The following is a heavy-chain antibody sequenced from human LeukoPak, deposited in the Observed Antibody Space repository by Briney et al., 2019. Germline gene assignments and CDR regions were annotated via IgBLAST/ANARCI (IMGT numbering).Heavy chain of an antibody. D-gene: IGHD1-26*01. CDR2: IKQDGSEK. CDR3: ARQRGSYSSDY. Sequence: PGGSLRLSCAASGFTFDDYGMSWVRQAPGKGLEWVANIKQDGSEKYYVDSVKGRFTISRDNAKNSLYLQMDSLRAEDTAAYYCARQRGSYSSDYWGQGTLVTVSS. J-gene: IGHJ4*02. CDR1: GFTFDDYG. V-gene: IGHV3-7*01.